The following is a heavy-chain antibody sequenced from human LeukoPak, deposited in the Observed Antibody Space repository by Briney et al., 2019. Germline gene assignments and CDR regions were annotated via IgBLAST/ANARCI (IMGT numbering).Heavy chain of an antibody. CDR2: IYYSGST. CDR1: GGSISSYY. CDR3: ARSAVLYYYMDV. J-gene: IGHJ6*03. Sequence: TSETLSLTCTVSGGSISSYYWSWIRQPPGKGLEWIGYIYYSGSTNYNPSLKSRVTISVDTSKNQFSLKLSSVTAADTAVYYCARSAVLYYYMDVWGKGTTVTVSS. V-gene: IGHV4-59*01. D-gene: IGHD6-19*01.